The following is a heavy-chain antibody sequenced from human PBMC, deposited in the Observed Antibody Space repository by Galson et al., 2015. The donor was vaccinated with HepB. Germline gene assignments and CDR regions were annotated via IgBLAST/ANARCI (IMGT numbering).Heavy chain of an antibody. CDR1: GGSISSSSYY. Sequence: ETLSLTCTVSGGSISSSSYYWGWIRQPPGQGLEWIGSIYYSGSTYYNPSLKSRVTISVDTSKNQFSLKLSSVTAADTAVYYCARLSRFGELFAFDIWGQGTMVTVSS. J-gene: IGHJ3*02. CDR2: IYYSGST. D-gene: IGHD3-10*01. CDR3: ARLSRFGELFAFDI. V-gene: IGHV4-39*01.